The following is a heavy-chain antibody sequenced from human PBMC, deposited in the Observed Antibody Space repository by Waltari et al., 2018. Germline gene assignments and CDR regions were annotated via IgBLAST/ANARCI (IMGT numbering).Heavy chain of an antibody. J-gene: IGHJ4*02. D-gene: IGHD3-16*02. CDR2: IYYSGST. CDR1: GGSISSYY. V-gene: IGHV4-59*01. Sequence: QVQLQESGPGLVKPSETLSLNCTVSGGSISSYYSSWIRQPPGKGLAWIGYIYYSGSTNYNPSLKSRVTISVDTSKNQFSLKLSSVTAADTAVYYCARVSPEGYIVSWGQGTLVTVSS. CDR3: ARVSPEGYIVS.